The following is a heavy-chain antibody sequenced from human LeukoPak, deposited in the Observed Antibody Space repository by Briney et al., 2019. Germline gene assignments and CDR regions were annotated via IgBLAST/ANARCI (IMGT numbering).Heavy chain of an antibody. D-gene: IGHD2-8*02. CDR3: ARVSGPPGGYFDY. CDR1: GLTVSSNY. J-gene: IGHJ4*02. CDR2: IYSGGST. Sequence: GGSLRLSCAASGLTVSSNYMSWVRQAPGKGLEWVSVIYSGGSTYYADSVKGRFTISRDNSKNTLYLQTNSLRAEDTAVYYCARVSGPPGGYFDYWGQGTLVTVSS. V-gene: IGHV3-66*01.